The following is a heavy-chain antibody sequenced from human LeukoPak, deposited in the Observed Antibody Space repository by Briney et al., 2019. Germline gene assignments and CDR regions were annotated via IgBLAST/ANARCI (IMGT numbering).Heavy chain of an antibody. CDR1: GFSFSSYW. CDR3: ARVTDSRASCHRFSCPYFDY. Sequence: GGSLRLSCAASGFSFSSYWMNWVRQAPGKGLEWVANINQNGSEIYYVDSVKGRFTISRDNAKNSLYLQMNSLRAEDTAVYYCARVTDSRASCHRFSCPYFDYWGQGTLVTVSS. J-gene: IGHJ4*02. D-gene: IGHD2-2*01. V-gene: IGHV3-7*01. CDR2: INQNGSEI.